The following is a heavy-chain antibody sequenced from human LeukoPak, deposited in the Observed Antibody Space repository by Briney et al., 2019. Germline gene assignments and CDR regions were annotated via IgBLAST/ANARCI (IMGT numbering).Heavy chain of an antibody. CDR1: GFTFSTYN. CDR2: ISSSGSTI. V-gene: IGHV3-48*04. CDR3: AELGITMIGGV. Sequence: SGESLRLSCAASGFTFSTYNMNWVRQAPPQGQALVSYISSSGSTIYYADSVKGRFTISRDNAKNSLYLQMNSLRAEDTAVYYCAELGITMIGGVWGKGTTVTISS. D-gene: IGHD3-10*02. J-gene: IGHJ6*04.